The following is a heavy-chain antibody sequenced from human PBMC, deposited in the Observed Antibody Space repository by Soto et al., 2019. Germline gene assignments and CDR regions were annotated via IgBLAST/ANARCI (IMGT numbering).Heavy chain of an antibody. Sequence: GGSLRLSCAASGFTFSDYYMSWIRQAPGKGLEWVSYISSSSSYTNYADSVKGQFTISRDNAKNSLYLQMNSLRAEDTAVYYCARITGIAAAGRWGQGTLVTVSS. D-gene: IGHD6-13*01. V-gene: IGHV3-11*06. CDR1: GFTFSDYY. J-gene: IGHJ4*02. CDR3: ARITGIAAAGR. CDR2: ISSSSSYT.